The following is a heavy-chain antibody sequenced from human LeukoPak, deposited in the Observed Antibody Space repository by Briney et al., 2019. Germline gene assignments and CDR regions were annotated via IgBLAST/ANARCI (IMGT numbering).Heavy chain of an antibody. Sequence: SETLSLTCSVSGGSVSDFYWSWIRQSPGQGLEYIAYIYSSGSTNYNPSLKSRVTISIDTSRNTFSLKMTSVTAADTAVYYCARRVGWPTTTYYYMDVWGRGITVTISS. J-gene: IGHJ6*03. CDR3: ARRVGWPTTTYYYMDV. V-gene: IGHV4-59*02. CDR2: IYSSGST. D-gene: IGHD6-19*01. CDR1: GGSVSDFY.